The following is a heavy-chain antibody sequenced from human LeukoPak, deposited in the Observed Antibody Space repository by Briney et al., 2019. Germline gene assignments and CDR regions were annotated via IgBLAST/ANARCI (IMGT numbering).Heavy chain of an antibody. D-gene: IGHD3-22*01. V-gene: IGHV3-33*01. J-gene: IGHJ4*02. CDR1: GFIFSTYC. CDR2: IWYDGSNE. CDR3: ARPYYYDGSLTGDY. Sequence: GGSLTLSCIVSGFIFSTYCMHWVRQAPGQGLEWVAVIWYDGSNEYYADSVKGRFTISRDTSKNTLYLQMNSLRAEDTAVYYCARPYYYDGSLTGDYWGQGTLVPVSS.